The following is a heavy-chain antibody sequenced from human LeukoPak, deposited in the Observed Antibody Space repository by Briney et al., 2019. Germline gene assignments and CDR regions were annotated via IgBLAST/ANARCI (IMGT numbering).Heavy chain of an antibody. Sequence: GGSLRLSCAASGFTFSSYWMSWVRQAPGKGVEWVANIKQDGSEKYYVDSVKGRFTISRDNAKNSLYLKMNSLRAEDTAVYYCARDGSTTADYDYVWGSYRYRDYFDYWGQGTLVTVSS. CDR3: ARDGSTTADYDYVWGSYRYRDYFDY. CDR1: GFTFSSYW. V-gene: IGHV3-7*03. CDR2: IKQDGSEK. D-gene: IGHD3-16*02. J-gene: IGHJ4*02.